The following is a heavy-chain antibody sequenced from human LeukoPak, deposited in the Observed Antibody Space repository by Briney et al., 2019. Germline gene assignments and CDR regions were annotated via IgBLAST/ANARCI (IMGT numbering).Heavy chain of an antibody. CDR2: IYYSGST. J-gene: IGHJ3*02. D-gene: IGHD3-9*01. Sequence: SETLSLTCTVTGGSISSYYSSWIRQPPGKGLEWIGYIYYSGSTNYNPSLKSRVTISVDTSKNQFSLKLSSVTAADTAVYYCARELTGYRAFHIWGQGTMVTVSS. CDR3: ARELTGYRAFHI. CDR1: GGSISSYY. V-gene: IGHV4-59*01.